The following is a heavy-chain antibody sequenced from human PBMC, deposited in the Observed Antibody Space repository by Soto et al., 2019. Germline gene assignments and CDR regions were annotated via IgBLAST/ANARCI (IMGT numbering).Heavy chain of an antibody. Sequence: EVQLVESGGGLVQPGGSLRLSCAASGFTFSSYWMSWVRQAPGKGLEWVANIKQDGSEKYYVDYVKGRFTISRDNAKNSLYLQMNSLRAEDTAVYYCARVTYDFWSGYSPRYMDVWGKGTTVTVSS. V-gene: IGHV3-7*01. CDR2: IKQDGSEK. CDR3: ARVTYDFWSGYSPRYMDV. J-gene: IGHJ6*03. D-gene: IGHD3-3*01. CDR1: GFTFSSYW.